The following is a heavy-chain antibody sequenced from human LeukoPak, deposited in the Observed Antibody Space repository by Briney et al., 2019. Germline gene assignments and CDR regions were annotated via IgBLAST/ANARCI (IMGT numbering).Heavy chain of an antibody. J-gene: IGHJ4*02. CDR1: GFTFSDYY. D-gene: IGHD5-18*01. Sequence: GALRLSCAASGFTFSDYYMSWIRQAPGKGLEWVSYISSSGSTIYYADSVKGRFTISRDNAKNSLYLQMNSLTAEDTAVYYCARCDGYSGAFDYWGQGTLVTVSS. CDR2: ISSSGSTI. V-gene: IGHV3-11*01. CDR3: ARCDGYSGAFDY.